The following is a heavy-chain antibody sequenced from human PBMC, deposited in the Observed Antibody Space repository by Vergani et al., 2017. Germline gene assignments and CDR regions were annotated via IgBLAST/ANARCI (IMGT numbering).Heavy chain of an antibody. Sequence: QVQLQESGPGLVKPSETLSLTCTVSGGSISSYYWSWIRQPPGKGLEWIGYIYYSGSTNYNPSLKSRVTISVDTSKNQFSLKLSSVTAADTAVYYCARGHKNWGPGTLVTVSS. CDR2: IYYSGST. CDR1: GGSISSYY. CDR3: ARGHKN. V-gene: IGHV4-59*01. J-gene: IGHJ4*02.